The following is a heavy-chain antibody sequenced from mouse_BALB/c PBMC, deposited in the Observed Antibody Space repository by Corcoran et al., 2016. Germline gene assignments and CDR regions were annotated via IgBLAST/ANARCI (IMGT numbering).Heavy chain of an antibody. CDR1: GFNIKDTY. CDR3: GRSREGYYVVY. CDR2: IDPANGNT. D-gene: IGHD2-3*01. Sequence: EVQLQQSGAELVKPGASVKLSCTASGFNIKDTYMHWVKQRPEQGLEWIGKIDPANGNTKYDPKFQGKATMTADTSSNTVYLQLSSLTSEATAVYYCGRSREGYYVVYLGQGTTLTVSS. V-gene: IGHV14-3*02. J-gene: IGHJ2*01.